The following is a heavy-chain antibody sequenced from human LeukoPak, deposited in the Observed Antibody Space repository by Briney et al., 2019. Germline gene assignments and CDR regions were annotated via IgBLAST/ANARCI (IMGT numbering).Heavy chain of an antibody. CDR3: ARDPEGLGYCSSTSCPLDC. D-gene: IGHD2-2*01. CDR1: GYTFTSYD. CDR2: MNPNSGNT. J-gene: IGHJ4*02. V-gene: IGHV1-8*01. Sequence: ASVKVSCKASGYTFTSYDINWVRQATGQGLEWMGWMNPNSGNTGYAQKFQGRVTMTRNTSISTAYMELSSLRSEDTAVYYCARDPEGLGYCSSTSCPLDCWGQGTLVTVSS.